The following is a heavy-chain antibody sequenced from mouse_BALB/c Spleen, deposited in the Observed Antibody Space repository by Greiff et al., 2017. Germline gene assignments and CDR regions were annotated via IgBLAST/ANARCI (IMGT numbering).Heavy chain of an antibody. CDR1: GFTFSSYT. V-gene: IGHV5-12-2*01. Sequence: EVMLVESGGGLVQPGGSLKLSCAASGFTFSSYTMSWVRQTPEKRLEWVAYISNGGGSTYYPDTVKGRFTISRDNAKNTLYLQMSSLKSEDTAMYYCARQGLLRFAYWGQGTLVTVSA. J-gene: IGHJ3*01. D-gene: IGHD1-1*01. CDR2: ISNGGGST. CDR3: ARQGLLRFAY.